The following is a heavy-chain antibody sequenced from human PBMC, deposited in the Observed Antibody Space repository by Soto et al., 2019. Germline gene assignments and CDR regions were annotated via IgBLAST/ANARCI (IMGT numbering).Heavy chain of an antibody. CDR1: GFTFSSYS. CDR2: ISSSSSYI. Sequence: EVQLVESGGGLVQPGRSLRLSCAASGFTFSSYSMNWVRQAPGKGLEWVSSISSSSSYIYYADSVKGRFTISRDNAKNSLYLQMNSLRAEDTAVYYCARDRGKGRFDPWGQGTLVTVSS. V-gene: IGHV3-21*01. CDR3: ARDRGKGRFDP. D-gene: IGHD3-10*01. J-gene: IGHJ5*02.